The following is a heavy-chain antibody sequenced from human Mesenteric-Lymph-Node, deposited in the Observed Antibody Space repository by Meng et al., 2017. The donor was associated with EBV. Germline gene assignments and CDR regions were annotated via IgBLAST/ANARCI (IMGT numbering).Heavy chain of an antibody. D-gene: IGHD3-16*01. CDR1: GYTFTDYA. V-gene: IGHV7-4-1*02. CDR2: IDTNTGSP. J-gene: IGHJ4*02. Sequence: KEPGAAVRVSCKASGYTFTDYAMNWVRQAPGQGLEWMGWIDTNTGSPTYAQGFTGRFVFSLDTSVSTAYLQITSLKADDSAVYYCARDWSSVIMNKGNYWGQGTLVTVSS. CDR3: ARDWSSVIMNKGNY.